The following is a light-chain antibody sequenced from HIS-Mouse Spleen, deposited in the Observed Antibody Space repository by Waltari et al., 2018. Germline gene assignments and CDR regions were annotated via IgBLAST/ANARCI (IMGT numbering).Light chain of an antibody. CDR3: QQLNSYPPT. V-gene: IGKV1-9*01. CDR2: AAS. CDR1: QGISSY. J-gene: IGKJ1*01. Sequence: DIQLTQSPSFLSASVGDRVTIPCRSSQGISSYLASYQQKPGKAPKLLIYAASTLQSAVPSRFSGSGSGTEFTLTISSLQPEDFATYYCQQLNSYPPTFGQGTKVEIK.